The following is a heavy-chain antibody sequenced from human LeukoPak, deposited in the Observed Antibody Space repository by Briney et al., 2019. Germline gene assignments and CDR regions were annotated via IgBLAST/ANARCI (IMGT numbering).Heavy chain of an antibody. CDR2: IIPIFGTA. CDR1: GGTFSSYA. J-gene: IGHJ4*02. CDR3: ARSPRYYDSSGYRVYYFDY. Sequence: ASVKVSCXASGGTFSSYAISWVRQAPGQGLEWMGGIIPIFGTANYAQKFQGRVTITTDESTSTAYMELSSLRSEDTAVYYCARSPRYYDSSGYRVYYFDYWDQGTLVTVSS. V-gene: IGHV1-69*05. D-gene: IGHD3-22*01.